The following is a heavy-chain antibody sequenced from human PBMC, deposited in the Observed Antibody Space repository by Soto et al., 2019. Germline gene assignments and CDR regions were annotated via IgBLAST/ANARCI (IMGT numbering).Heavy chain of an antibody. D-gene: IGHD3-10*01. CDR1: GGSISSGGYY. V-gene: IGHV4-31*03. CDR2: IYYSGST. Sequence: KPSETLSLTCTVSGGSISSGGYYWSWIRQHPGKGLEWIGYIYYSGSTYYNPSLKSRVTISVDTSKNQFSLKLSSVTAADTAVYYCARDSIRITMVRGVITWGQGTLVTVSS. J-gene: IGHJ5*02. CDR3: ARDSIRITMVRGVIT.